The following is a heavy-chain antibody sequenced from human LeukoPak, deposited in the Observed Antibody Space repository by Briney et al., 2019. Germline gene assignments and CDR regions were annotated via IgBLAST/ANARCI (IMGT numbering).Heavy chain of an antibody. J-gene: IGHJ4*02. CDR3: ARYSGSRILGACFDY. Sequence: PGGSLRLSCAASGFTFSSYAMSWVRQAPGKGLEWVSAISGSGGSTYYADSVKGRFTISRDNSKNTLYLQMNSLRAEDTAVYYCARYSGSRILGACFDYWGQGTLVTVSS. V-gene: IGHV3-23*01. D-gene: IGHD1-26*01. CDR2: ISGSGGST. CDR1: GFTFSSYA.